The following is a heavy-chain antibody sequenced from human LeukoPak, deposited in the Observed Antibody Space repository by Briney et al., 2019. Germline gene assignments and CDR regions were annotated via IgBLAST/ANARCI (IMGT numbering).Heavy chain of an antibody. Sequence: ASVKVSCKASGYTFTGYYMHWVRQAPGQGLEWMGWINPNSGGTNYAQKFQGWVTMTRDTSISTAYMELSRLRSDDTAVYYCAREPKFPNTHRVSGFDYWGQGTLVTVSS. CDR3: AREPKFPNTHRVSGFDY. CDR1: GYTFTGYY. D-gene: IGHD1-26*01. V-gene: IGHV1-2*04. CDR2: INPNSGGT. J-gene: IGHJ4*02.